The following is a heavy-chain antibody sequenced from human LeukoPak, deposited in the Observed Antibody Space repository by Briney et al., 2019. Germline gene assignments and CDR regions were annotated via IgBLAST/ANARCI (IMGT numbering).Heavy chain of an antibody. CDR1: GYTFTSYA. J-gene: IGHJ6*02. D-gene: IGHD3-9*01. CDR2: INTNTGNP. V-gene: IGHV7-4-1*02. Sequence: GASVKVSCKASGYTFTSYAMNWVRQAPGQGREWMGWINTNTGNPTYAQGFTGRFVFSLDTSVSTAYLQISSLKAEDTAAYYCARADFDWLLGDYYYGMDVWGQGATVTVSS. CDR3: ARADFDWLLGDYYYGMDV.